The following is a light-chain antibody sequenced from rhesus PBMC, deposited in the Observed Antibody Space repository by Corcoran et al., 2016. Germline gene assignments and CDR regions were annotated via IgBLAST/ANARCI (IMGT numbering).Light chain of an antibody. CDR2: KAS. CDR3: QHDYGTPWT. CDR1: ENVNNY. Sequence: DIQMTQSPSSLSASVGDRVTITCRASENVNNYLNWYQQKPGKAPKLLIYKASTLQSGVPSRFRGSGSVTDYTFTISSLQPEDVATYYCQHDYGTPWTFGQGTKVEIK. J-gene: IGKJ1*01. V-gene: IGKV1-74*01.